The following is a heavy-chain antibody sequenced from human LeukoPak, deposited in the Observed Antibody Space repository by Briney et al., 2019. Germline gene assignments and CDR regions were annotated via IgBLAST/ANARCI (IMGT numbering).Heavy chain of an antibody. J-gene: IGHJ4*02. Sequence: KAGGSLRLSCAASGFTFSSYSMNWVRQAPGKGLEWVSSISSSSSYIYYADSVKGRFTISRDNAKNSLYLQMNSLRAEDTAVYYCARGYLTYYHLWSGYSASDSWGQGTLVTVSS. V-gene: IGHV3-21*01. CDR3: ARGYLTYYHLWSGYSASDS. D-gene: IGHD3-3*01. CDR1: GFTFSSYS. CDR2: ISSSSSYI.